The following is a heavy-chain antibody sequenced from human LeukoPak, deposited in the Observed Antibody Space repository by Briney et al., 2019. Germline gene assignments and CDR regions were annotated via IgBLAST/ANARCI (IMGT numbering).Heavy chain of an antibody. D-gene: IGHD6-19*01. CDR3: ARDRGRSGSGYY. CDR2: INSDGINT. V-gene: IGHV3-74*01. J-gene: IGHJ4*02. CDR1: GFTFSNYW. Sequence: TGGSLRLSCAASGFTFSNYWMHWVRQAPGKGLVWVSRINSDGINTSHADSVKGRFTISRDNAKNTLNLQMNSLRAEDTAVYYCARDRGRSGSGYYWGQGTLVTVSS.